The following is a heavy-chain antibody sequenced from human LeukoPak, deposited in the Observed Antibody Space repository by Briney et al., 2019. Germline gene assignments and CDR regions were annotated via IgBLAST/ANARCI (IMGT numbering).Heavy chain of an antibody. Sequence: TSETLSLTCTVSGGSISSYYWTWIRQPPGQGLEWIGYISYSGGTNYNPSLKSRVTISRDTSKNQFSLKLTSVTAADTAVYYCARGMTVFGVVIKSGMDVWGQGTTVTVSS. J-gene: IGHJ6*02. D-gene: IGHD3-3*01. CDR2: ISYSGGT. V-gene: IGHV4-59*01. CDR3: ARGMTVFGVVIKSGMDV. CDR1: GGSISSYY.